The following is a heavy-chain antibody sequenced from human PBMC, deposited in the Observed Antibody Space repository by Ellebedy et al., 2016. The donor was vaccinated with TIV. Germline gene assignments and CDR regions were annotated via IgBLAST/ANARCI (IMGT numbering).Heavy chain of an antibody. CDR2: ISGNGGST. CDR3: AKDVRVYGSGRLNAFDI. Sequence: GESLKISCAASGFTFSSYWMHWVRQAPGKGLEWVSGISGNGGSTYYADSVKGRFTISRDNSKNTLYLRMNSLRAEDTAVYYCAKDVRVYGSGRLNAFDIWGQGTMVTVSS. J-gene: IGHJ3*02. V-gene: IGHV3-23*01. CDR1: GFTFSSYW. D-gene: IGHD3-10*01.